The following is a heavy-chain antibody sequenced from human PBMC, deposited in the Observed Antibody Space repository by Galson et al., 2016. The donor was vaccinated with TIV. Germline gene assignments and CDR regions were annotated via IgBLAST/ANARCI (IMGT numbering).Heavy chain of an antibody. CDR2: TYYRSTWYN. D-gene: IGHD3-3*01. V-gene: IGHV6-1*01. CDR3: ARGAPSVFGVIMTLDY. J-gene: IGHJ4*02. Sequence: CAISGDSVSSTSAAWNWIRQSPSRGLEWLGRTYYRSTWYNDYAASLKRRITINPDTSKNQFSLQLTSVTPEDAAVDYCARGAPSVFGVIMTLDYWGQGTLVTVSS. CDR1: GDSVSSTSAA.